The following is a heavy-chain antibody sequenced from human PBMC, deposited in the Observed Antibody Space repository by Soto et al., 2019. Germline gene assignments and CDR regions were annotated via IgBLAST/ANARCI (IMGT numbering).Heavy chain of an antibody. V-gene: IGHV3-23*01. J-gene: IGHJ4*02. CDR1: GFTFSSYG. Sequence: EVQVLESGGGLVQPGGSLRLSCAASGFTFSSYGMSWVRQAPGKGLEWVSGIGISAESTHYADSVKGRFTISRDNSKNTVVLEMGGLRAEAKALYYLGKDGVWAGQFPYYPDSWGQGTMVTVSS. D-gene: IGHD2-21*01. CDR2: IGISAEST. CDR3: GKDGVWAGQFPYYPDS.